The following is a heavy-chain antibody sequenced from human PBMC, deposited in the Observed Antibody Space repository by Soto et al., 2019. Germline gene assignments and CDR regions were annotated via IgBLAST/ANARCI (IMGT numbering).Heavy chain of an antibody. CDR3: AKAPSTYYYDSSGYYFDY. V-gene: IGHV3-23*01. D-gene: IGHD3-22*01. Sequence: GGSLRLSCAASGFTFSSYAMSWVRQAPGKGLEWVSAISGSGGSTYYADSVKGRFTISRDNSKNTLYLQMNSLRAEDTAVYYCAKAPSTYYYDSSGYYFDYWGQGTLVTVSS. J-gene: IGHJ4*02. CDR2: ISGSGGST. CDR1: GFTFSSYA.